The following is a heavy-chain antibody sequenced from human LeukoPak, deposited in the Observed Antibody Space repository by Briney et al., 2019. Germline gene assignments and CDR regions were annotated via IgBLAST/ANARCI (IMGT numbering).Heavy chain of an antibody. CDR3: ARDSTYYYESGSSGPHYFDN. Sequence: GGSLRLSCAASGFTFRNYALHWVRQAPGKGLEWVSLISSGGTYKYYADSVKGRFTISGDDSKNTVYLQLNSLRPEDTAVYYCARDSTYYYESGSSGPHYFDNWAREPWSPSPQ. V-gene: IGHV3-30*01. D-gene: IGHD3-10*01. CDR1: GFTFRNYA. CDR2: ISSGGTYK. J-gene: IGHJ4*02.